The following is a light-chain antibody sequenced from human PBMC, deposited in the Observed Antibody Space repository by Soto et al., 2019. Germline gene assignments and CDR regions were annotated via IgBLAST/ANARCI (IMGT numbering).Light chain of an antibody. CDR3: QQYGNSPRT. CDR2: GAF. CDR1: QSVAGTY. J-gene: IGKJ1*01. V-gene: IGKV3-20*01. Sequence: EIGLTQSPGTLSLSTGERATLSCRASQSVAGTYLAWYQQKPGQAPRLLIFGAFNRAPGIPDRFSGSGSGTDFTLTISRLEPEDFAVYYCQQYGNSPRTFGQGTKVDIK.